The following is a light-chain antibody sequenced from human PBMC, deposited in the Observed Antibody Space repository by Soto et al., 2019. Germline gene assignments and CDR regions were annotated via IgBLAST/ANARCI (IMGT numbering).Light chain of an antibody. CDR2: DVS. V-gene: IGLV2-14*01. J-gene: IGLJ2*01. CDR1: SCDVGGYNY. Sequence: QSALTQPASVSGSPGQSITISCTGTSCDVGGYNYVCWYQQHPGKVPKLIIYDVSSRPSGISNRFSGSKSGNTASLTISGLQSEDEADYYCISYTSRDTLVFGGGTKVTVL. CDR3: ISYTSRDTLV.